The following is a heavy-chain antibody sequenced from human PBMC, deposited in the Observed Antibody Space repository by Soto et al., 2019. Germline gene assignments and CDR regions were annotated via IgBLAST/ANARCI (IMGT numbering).Heavy chain of an antibody. D-gene: IGHD3-10*01. CDR2: IYYSGST. V-gene: IGHV4-59*01. CDR1: GGSISSYY. J-gene: IGHJ6*02. Sequence: QVQLQESGPGLVKPSETLSLTCTVSGGSISSYYWSWIRQPPGKGLEWIGYIYYSGSTNYNPSLKSRVTISVDTSKNQFSLKLSSVTAADTAVYYCARDFYSDYYGLGPHGYYGMDVWGQGTTVTVSS. CDR3: ARDFYSDYYGLGPHGYYGMDV.